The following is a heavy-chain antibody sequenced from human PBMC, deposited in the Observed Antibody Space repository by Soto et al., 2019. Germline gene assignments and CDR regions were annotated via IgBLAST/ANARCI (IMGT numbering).Heavy chain of an antibody. D-gene: IGHD5-18*01. Sequence: EVQLVESGGGLVQPGRSLRLSCAASGFTFDDYAMHWVRQASGKGLEWVSGISWNSGIIDYADSVKGRFTISRDNAKNSLYLQMNSLRAEDTALYYCAKGYSYGVLEPLGYWGQGTLVTVSS. CDR1: GFTFDDYA. CDR2: ISWNSGII. V-gene: IGHV3-9*01. J-gene: IGHJ4*02. CDR3: AKGYSYGVLEPLGY.